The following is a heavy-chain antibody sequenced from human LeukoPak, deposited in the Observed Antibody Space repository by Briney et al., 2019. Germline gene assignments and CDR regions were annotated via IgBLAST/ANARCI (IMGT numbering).Heavy chain of an antibody. CDR1: GFTFNNYA. CDR2: ISGSGGNA. V-gene: IGHV3-23*01. Sequence: GGSLRLSCAASGFTFNNYAMNWVRQAPGKGLEWVSSISGSGGNAYYADSVKGRFTISRDNSKNTLYLQMNSLRAEDTAVYYCARTKYSSSWYRPYPLDYWGQGTLVTVSS. D-gene: IGHD6-13*01. J-gene: IGHJ4*02. CDR3: ARTKYSSSWYRPYPLDY.